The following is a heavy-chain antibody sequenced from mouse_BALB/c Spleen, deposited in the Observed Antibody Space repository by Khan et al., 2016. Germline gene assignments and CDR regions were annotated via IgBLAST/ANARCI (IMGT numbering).Heavy chain of an antibody. J-gene: IGHJ2*01. CDR1: GYTFTNYG. D-gene: IGHD2-14*01. CDR2: INTYTGEP. V-gene: IGHV9-3-1*01. Sequence: QIQLVQSGPELKKPGETVKISCKASGYTFTNYGMNWVKQAPGKGLKWMGWINTYTGEPTYADDFKGRFAFSLETSASTAYLQINNLKNEDTATXCWERGYYMNDVYDYWGQGTTLTVSS. CDR3: ERGYYMNDVYDY.